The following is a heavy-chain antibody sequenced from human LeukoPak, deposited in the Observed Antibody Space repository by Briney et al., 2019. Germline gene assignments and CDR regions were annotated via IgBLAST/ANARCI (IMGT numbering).Heavy chain of an antibody. CDR1: GGTFSSYA. D-gene: IGHD4-11*01. CDR2: IIPIFGTA. CDR3: ARAGLGSTVTAPLDY. Sequence: SVKVSCKSSGGTFSSYAISWVRQAHGQGLEWMGGIIPIFGTANYAQKFQVRVTITADESTSTTYMELSSLRSEETAVYYCARAGLGSTVTAPLDYWGQGTLVTVS. J-gene: IGHJ4*02. V-gene: IGHV1-69*13.